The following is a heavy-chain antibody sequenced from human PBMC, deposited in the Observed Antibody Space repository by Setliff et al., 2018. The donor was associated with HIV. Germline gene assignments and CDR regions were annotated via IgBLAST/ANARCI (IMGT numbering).Heavy chain of an antibody. CDR3: AKAWGSGYPSFESALMFDV. CDR1: GFTFSTFS. V-gene: IGHV3-21*04. CDR2: ITSRSADI. D-gene: IGHD3-16*01. J-gene: IGHJ4*02. Sequence: PGGSLRLSCAASGFTFSTFSMSWVRQAPGKGLEWVSSITSRSADIYYADSVRGRFILSRDNSGNTLYLQMTSLRAEDTATYYCAKAWGSGYPSFESALMFDVWGQGTLVTVSS.